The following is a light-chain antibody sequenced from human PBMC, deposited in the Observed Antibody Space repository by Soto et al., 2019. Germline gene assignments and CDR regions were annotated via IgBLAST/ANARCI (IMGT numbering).Light chain of an antibody. CDR2: DVS. Sequence: QSVLTQPASVSGSPGQSITISCTGTSSDVGAYNSVAWYQHNPGKAPKLMIYDVSNRPSGVSSRFSGSKSANTASLSISGLQAEDEADYYCGSYTSASTLVFGTGTKVTVL. CDR3: GSYTSASTLV. J-gene: IGLJ1*01. CDR1: SSDVGAYNS. V-gene: IGLV2-14*01.